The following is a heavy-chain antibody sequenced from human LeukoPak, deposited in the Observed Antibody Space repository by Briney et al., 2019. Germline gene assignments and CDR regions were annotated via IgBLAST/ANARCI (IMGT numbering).Heavy chain of an antibody. D-gene: IGHD6-19*01. Sequence: PGGSLRLSXVASGFSFSNYWMTWVRQVPGKGLEWVANINQDGNKKNYVDSVKGRFTVSRDNAKNSLYLQMDNLRAEDTAIYYCARDHSPSMYGSVWYDAFDIWGLGTKVTVSS. CDR1: GFSFSNYW. CDR2: INQDGNKK. J-gene: IGHJ3*02. V-gene: IGHV3-7*03. CDR3: ARDHSPSMYGSVWYDAFDI.